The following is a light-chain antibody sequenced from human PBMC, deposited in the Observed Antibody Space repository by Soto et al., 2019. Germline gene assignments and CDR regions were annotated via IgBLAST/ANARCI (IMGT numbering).Light chain of an antibody. V-gene: IGKV1-39*01. CDR3: QQANTFPLT. Sequence: DIQMTQSPSSLSASIGDRVTITCRASQTVNTYLHWYQQKPGKAPKLLIYAASSLQSGVPSRFSGSGSGTDFTLTISSLQPEDFATYYCQQANTFPLTFGGGTKVDI. CDR1: QTVNTY. CDR2: AAS. J-gene: IGKJ4*01.